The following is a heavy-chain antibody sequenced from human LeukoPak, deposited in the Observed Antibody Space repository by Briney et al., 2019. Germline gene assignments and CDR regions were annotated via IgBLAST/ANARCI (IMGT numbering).Heavy chain of an antibody. V-gene: IGHV4-34*01. CDR3: ARVVTIAVAGTSGVNIDY. D-gene: IGHD6-19*01. CDR2: INHSGST. J-gene: IGHJ4*02. Sequence: SETLSLTCTVSGGSISSYYWSWIRQPPGKGLEWIGEINHSGSTNYNPSLKSRVTISVDTSKNQFSLKLSSVTAADTAVYYWARVVTIAVAGTSGVNIDYWGQGTLVTVSS. CDR1: GGSISSYY.